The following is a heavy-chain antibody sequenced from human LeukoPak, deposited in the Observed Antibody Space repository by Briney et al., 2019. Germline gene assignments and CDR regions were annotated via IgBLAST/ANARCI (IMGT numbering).Heavy chain of an antibody. CDR3: ARFPIYYGSGSYFDY. CDR1: GVSISSGDYY. J-gene: IGHJ4*02. V-gene: IGHV4-30-4*01. CDR2: IYYSGST. Sequence: KSSETLSLTCTVSGVSISSGDYYWSWVRQPPGKGLEWIGYIYYSGSTYYNPSLKSRVTISVDTSKNQFSLKLSSVTAADTAVYYCARFPIYYGSGSYFDYWGQGTLVTVSS. D-gene: IGHD3-10*01.